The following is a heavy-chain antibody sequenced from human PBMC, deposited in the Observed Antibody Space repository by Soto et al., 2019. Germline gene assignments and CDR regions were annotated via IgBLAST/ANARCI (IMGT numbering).Heavy chain of an antibody. CDR2: INPETGGK. V-gene: IGHV1-2*02. CDR1: GYTFTGYY. CDR3: ARERFQVISDGMDV. J-gene: IGHJ6*02. Sequence: ASVKVSCKASGYTFTGYYVHWVREAPGQGLEWMGWINPETGGKSYAQKFQGRVTLSRDTSINTAYLDLSSLRFDDAAVYFCARERFQVISDGMDVWGQGTTVTVSS. D-gene: IGHD2-21*01.